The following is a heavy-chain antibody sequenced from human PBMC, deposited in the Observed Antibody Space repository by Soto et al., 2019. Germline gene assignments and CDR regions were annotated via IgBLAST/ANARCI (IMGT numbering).Heavy chain of an antibody. CDR3: ARHEDSSWYWSH. D-gene: IGHD6-13*01. J-gene: IGHJ4*02. CDR2: FYYSGST. CDR1: GGSISRSTYF. V-gene: IGHV4-39*01. Sequence: SETLSLTCTVSGGSISRSTYFWAWIRQPPGKELEWIGSFYYSGSTYYGPSLKSRVTISVDTSKNQFSLKLTSVTAADTAVYYCARHEDSSWYWSHWGRGTLVTVSS.